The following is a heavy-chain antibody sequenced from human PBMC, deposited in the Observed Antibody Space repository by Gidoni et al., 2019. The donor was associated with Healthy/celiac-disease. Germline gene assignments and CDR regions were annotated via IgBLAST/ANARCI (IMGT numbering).Heavy chain of an antibody. CDR2: IYPGDSDT. D-gene: IGHD3-9*01. V-gene: IGHV5-51*01. CDR1: GYSFTRYW. Sequence: EVQLVQSGAAVKMPGESLKISFKCSGYSFTRYWSGWVRQLPGKGLEWMGIIYPGDSDTRYSPSFQGQVTISADKSISTAYLQWSSLKASDTAMYYCARLGFDILTGYPLYYFDYWGQGTLVTVSS. CDR3: ARLGFDILTGYPLYYFDY. J-gene: IGHJ4*02.